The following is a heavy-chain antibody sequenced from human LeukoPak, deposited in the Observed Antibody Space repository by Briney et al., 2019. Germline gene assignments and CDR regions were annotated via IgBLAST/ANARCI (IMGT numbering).Heavy chain of an antibody. D-gene: IGHD3-22*01. J-gene: IGHJ5*02. CDR2: MNPNIGNT. V-gene: IGHV1-8*01. Sequence: ASVKVSCKASGYTFTSYDINWVRQATGQGLEWMGWMNPNIGNTVYAQKFQVRVTMTRDTSISTAYMELRRMRSEDTAVYYCARMSYYDSSGDNWLDAWGQGTLVTVSS. CDR3: ARMSYYDSSGDNWLDA. CDR1: GYTFTSYD.